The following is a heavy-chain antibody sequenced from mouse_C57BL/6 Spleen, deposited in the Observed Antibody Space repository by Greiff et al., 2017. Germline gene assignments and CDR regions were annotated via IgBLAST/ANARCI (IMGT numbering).Heavy chain of an antibody. V-gene: IGHV5-17*01. Sequence: EVHLVESGGGLVKPGGSLKLSCAASGFTFSDYGMHWVRQAPEKGLEWVAYISSGSSTIYYADTVKGRFTISRDNAKNTLFLQMTSLRSEDTAMYYCAGWDYDEAWFAYWGQGTLVTVSA. D-gene: IGHD2-4*01. J-gene: IGHJ3*01. CDR3: AGWDYDEAWFAY. CDR1: GFTFSDYG. CDR2: ISSGSSTI.